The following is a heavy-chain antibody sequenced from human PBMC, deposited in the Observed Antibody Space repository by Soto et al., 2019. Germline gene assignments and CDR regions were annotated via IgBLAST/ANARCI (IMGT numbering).Heavy chain of an antibody. CDR1: GFTFSSYD. CDR2: IGTAGDT. Sequence: EVQLVESGGGLVQPGGSLRLSCAASGFTFSSYDMHWVRQATGKGLEWVSAIGTAGDTYYPGSVKGRFTISRENAKNSLYLQMNSLRAGDTAVYYCGRDRRDTAMGYFTGLDVWGKGTTVTVSS. V-gene: IGHV3-13*01. J-gene: IGHJ6*04. D-gene: IGHD5-18*01. CDR3: GRDRRDTAMGYFTGLDV.